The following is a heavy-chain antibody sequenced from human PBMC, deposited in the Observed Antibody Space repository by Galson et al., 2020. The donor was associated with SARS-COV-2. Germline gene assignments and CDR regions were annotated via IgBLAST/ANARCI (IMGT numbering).Heavy chain of an antibody. CDR2: IHYTGRT. V-gene: IGHV4-4*02. D-gene: IGHD3-3*01. Sequence: SETLSPTCDVSGDSIRSSNWWSWVRQPPGKGLEWIGEIHYTGRTNYIPSLESRVTISVDTSKNQFSLKLSSVTAADTAVYYCARGENADLRFGFRFWGRGTLVAVSS. CDR3: ARGENADLRFGFRF. J-gene: IGHJ4*02. CDR1: GDSIRSSNW.